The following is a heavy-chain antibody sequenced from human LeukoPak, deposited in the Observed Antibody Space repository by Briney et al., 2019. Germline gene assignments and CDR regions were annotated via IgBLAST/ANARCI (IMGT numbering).Heavy chain of an antibody. V-gene: IGHV4-34*01. D-gene: IGHD4-23*01. J-gene: IGHJ4*02. CDR1: GGSFSGYY. Sequence: SETLSLTCAVYGGSFSGYYWSWIRQPPGKGLEWIGEINHSGSTNYNPTLKSRVTISVDTSKNQFSLKLSSVTAADTAVYYCARGNDYGGNLDYWGQGTLVTVSS. CDR2: INHSGST. CDR3: ARGNDYGGNLDY.